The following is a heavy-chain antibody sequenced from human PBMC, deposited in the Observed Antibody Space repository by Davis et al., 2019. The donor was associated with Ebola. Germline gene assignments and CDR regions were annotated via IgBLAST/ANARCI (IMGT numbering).Heavy chain of an antibody. D-gene: IGHD6-19*01. Sequence: GGSLRLSCAASGFTFSSYEMNWVRQAPGKGLEWVSSISSSSSYIYYADSVKGRFTISRDNAKNMLYLQMNSLRAEDTAIYYCASAISVGGHKWGQGTLVTVSS. J-gene: IGHJ4*02. CDR2: ISSSSSYI. CDR3: ASAISVGGHK. V-gene: IGHV3-21*01. CDR1: GFTFSSYE.